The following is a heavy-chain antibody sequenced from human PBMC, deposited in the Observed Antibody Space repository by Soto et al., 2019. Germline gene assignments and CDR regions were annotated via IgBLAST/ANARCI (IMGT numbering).Heavy chain of an antibody. CDR1: GFSFSSYS. D-gene: IGHD3-3*01. CDR2: IGASGGSI. J-gene: IGHJ4*02. CDR3: ARDPITIFGVVTPRYFDY. Sequence: PGGSLRLSCAASGFSFSSYSMNWVRQAPGKGLEWVSYIGASGGSIIYADSVKGRFTISRDNAKNSLYLQMNSLRAEDTAVYYCARDPITIFGVVTPRYFDYWGQGTLVTVSS. V-gene: IGHV3-48*04.